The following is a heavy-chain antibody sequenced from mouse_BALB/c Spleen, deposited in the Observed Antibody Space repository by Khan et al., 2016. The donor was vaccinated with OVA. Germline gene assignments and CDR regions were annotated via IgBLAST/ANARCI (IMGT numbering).Heavy chain of an antibody. V-gene: IGHV1-9*01. CDR1: GYTFSGYW. Sequence: QVQLQQPGAELMKPWPSVTISCKVTGYTFSGYWLEWVKQRPGHGPERIGEILPGSGSSNYNEKFKGKATFTADISSKTTYIQLSSLTSEDSAVYYCARVNYGSRDYFDYWGQGTTLTVSS. CDR2: ILPGSGSS. D-gene: IGHD1-1*01. J-gene: IGHJ2*01. CDR3: ARVNYGSRDYFDY.